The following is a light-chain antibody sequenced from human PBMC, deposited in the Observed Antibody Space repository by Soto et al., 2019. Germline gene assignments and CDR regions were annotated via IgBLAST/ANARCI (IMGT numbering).Light chain of an antibody. CDR1: QSFSSY. Sequence: EIVLTQSPATLSLSPGERATLSCRASQSFSSYLAWYQQKPGQAPRLLIYDASKRATGIPARFSGRGSGTDFTLTISSLEPEDFAVYSCQQRSHWPPVITFGQGTRLEIK. J-gene: IGKJ5*01. CDR2: DAS. V-gene: IGKV3-11*01. CDR3: QQRSHWPPVIT.